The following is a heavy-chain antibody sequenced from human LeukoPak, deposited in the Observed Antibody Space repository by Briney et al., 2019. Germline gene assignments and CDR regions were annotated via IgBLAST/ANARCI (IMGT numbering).Heavy chain of an antibody. D-gene: IGHD2-2*01. V-gene: IGHV3-9*01. CDR1: GVTFADYA. CDR2: ISWNSGSI. J-gene: IGHJ6*02. Sequence: GRSLRLSCAASGVTFADYAMHCVRHAPGKGLERVSGISWNSGSIGYADSVKGRFTISRDNAKTSLYLQMNSLRAEDTALYYCAKDKGPSPYYYCMDLWGQGTTVTVSS. CDR3: AKDKGPSPYYYCMDL.